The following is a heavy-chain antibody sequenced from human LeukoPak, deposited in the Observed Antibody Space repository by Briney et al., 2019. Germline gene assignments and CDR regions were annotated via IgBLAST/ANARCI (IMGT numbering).Heavy chain of an antibody. Sequence: GTLRLSCAASGFTFSSYGMSWVRQAPGKGLEGVSAISGSGGSTYYADSVKGRFTISRDNSKNTLYLQMNSLRAEDTAVYYCAKDRYYYYYMDVWGKGTTVTISS. J-gene: IGHJ6*03. V-gene: IGHV3-23*01. CDR3: AKDRYYYYYMDV. CDR1: GFTFSSYG. CDR2: ISGSGGST.